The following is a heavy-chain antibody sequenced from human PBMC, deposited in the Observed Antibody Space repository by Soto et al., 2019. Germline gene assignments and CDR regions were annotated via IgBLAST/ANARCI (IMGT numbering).Heavy chain of an antibody. V-gene: IGHV1-69*02. J-gene: IGHJ3*01. Sequence: QVHLIQSGAEVKKPGSSVKVSCKAAGGAFNTYTLFWVRQAPGHGLEWMGRIIPMLPVTNSAQKFQGRLTLTAHNSTGTAFMELTSLTSDDTAVYYCSIGSWSAETFDVWGQGTIVTVSS. CDR2: IIPMLPVT. D-gene: IGHD2-2*01. CDR3: SIGSWSAETFDV. CDR1: GGAFNTYT.